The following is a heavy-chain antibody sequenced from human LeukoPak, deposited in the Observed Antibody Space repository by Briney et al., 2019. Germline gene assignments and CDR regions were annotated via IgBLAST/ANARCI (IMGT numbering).Heavy chain of an antibody. D-gene: IGHD1-26*01. CDR3: AKDMGGATTDGSDY. J-gene: IGHJ4*02. V-gene: IGHV3-21*04. CDR2: ISSSSSYI. Sequence: PGGSLRLSCAASGFTFSSYSMNWVRQAPGKGLEWVSSISSSSSYIYSADSVKGRFTISRDNAKNSLYLQMNSLRAEDTALYYCAKDMGGATTDGSDYWGQGTLVTVSS. CDR1: GFTFSSYS.